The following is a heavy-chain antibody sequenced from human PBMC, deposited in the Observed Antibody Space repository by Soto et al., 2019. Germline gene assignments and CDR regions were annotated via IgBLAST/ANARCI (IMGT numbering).Heavy chain of an antibody. J-gene: IGHJ6*02. D-gene: IGHD1-1*01. V-gene: IGHV3-23*01. CDR2: ISGSGGST. CDR3: AKAPIRPTYYYYYGMDV. CDR1: GFTFSSYA. Sequence: GGSLRLSCAASGFTFSSYAMSWVRQAPGKGLEWVSAISGSGGSTYYADSVKGRFTISRDNSKNTLYLQMNSLRAEDTAVYYCAKAPIRPTYYYYYGMDVWGQGTTVTVSS.